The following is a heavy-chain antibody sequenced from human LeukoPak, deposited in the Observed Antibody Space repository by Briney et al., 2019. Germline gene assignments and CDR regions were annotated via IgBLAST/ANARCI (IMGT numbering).Heavy chain of an antibody. V-gene: IGHV4-31*03. J-gene: IGHJ4*02. Sequence: PSETLSLTCTVSGGSISSGGYYWSWIRQHPGKGLEWIGYIYYSGSTYYNPSLKSRVTISVDTSKNQFSLKLSSVTVADTAVYYCARGGYCSSTSCSPFDYWGQGTLVTVSS. D-gene: IGHD2-2*01. CDR3: ARGGYCSSTSCSPFDY. CDR1: GGSISSGGYY. CDR2: IYYSGST.